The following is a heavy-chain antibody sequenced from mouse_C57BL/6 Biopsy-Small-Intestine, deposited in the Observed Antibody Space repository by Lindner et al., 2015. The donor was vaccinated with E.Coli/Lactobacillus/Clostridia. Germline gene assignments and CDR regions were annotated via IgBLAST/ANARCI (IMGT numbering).Heavy chain of an antibody. J-gene: IGHJ2*01. Sequence: VQLQESGAELVKPGASVKISCKASGYTFSKYWMNWVKQRPGKGLEWIGQIYPGDGDTNYNGKFKGKATLTADESSSTAFMRLSSLTSEDSAVYFCARGERGDFDYWGQGTALTVSS. CDR1: GYTFSKYW. CDR2: IYPGDGDT. V-gene: IGHV1-80*01. CDR3: ARGERGDFDY.